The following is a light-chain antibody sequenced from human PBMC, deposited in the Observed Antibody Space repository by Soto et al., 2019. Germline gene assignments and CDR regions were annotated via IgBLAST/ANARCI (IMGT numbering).Light chain of an antibody. CDR2: EVS. CDR3: SAYTRSDTWV. V-gene: IGLV2-14*01. CDR1: SSDVGAYKY. Sequence: QSALTQPASVSGSPGQSITIACTGTSSDVGAYKYVSWFQQHPGKAPKLMIYEVSNRPSGVSNRFSGSKSGNTASLTISGLQAEDEADYYCSAYTRSDTWVFGGGTKLTVL. J-gene: IGLJ3*02.